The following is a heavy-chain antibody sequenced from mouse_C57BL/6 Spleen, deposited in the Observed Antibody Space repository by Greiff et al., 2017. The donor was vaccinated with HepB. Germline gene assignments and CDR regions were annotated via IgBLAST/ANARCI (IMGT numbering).Heavy chain of an antibody. D-gene: IGHD2-10*01. Sequence: QVHVKQSGAELVRPGASVTLSCKASGYTFTDYEMHWVKQTPVHGLEWIGAIDPETGGTAYNQKFKGKAILTADKSSSTAYMELRSLTSEDSAVYYCTKSYYGNHFDVWGTGTTVTVSS. CDR3: TKSYYGNHFDV. CDR2: IDPETGGT. J-gene: IGHJ1*03. CDR1: GYTFTDYE. V-gene: IGHV1-15*01.